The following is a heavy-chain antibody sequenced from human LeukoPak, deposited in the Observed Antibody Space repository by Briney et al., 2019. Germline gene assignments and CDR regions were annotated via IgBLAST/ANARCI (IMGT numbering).Heavy chain of an antibody. CDR1: GFTFSSYE. CDR3: AELGITMIGGV. V-gene: IGHV3-48*03. CDR2: ISSGSTI. D-gene: IGHD3-10*02. J-gene: IGHJ6*04. Sequence: GGSLRLSCAASGFTFSSYEMNWVRQAPGKGLEWVSYISSGSTIYYADSVKGRFTISRDNAKNSLYLEMNSLRAEDTAVYYCAELGITMIGGVWGKGTTVTISS.